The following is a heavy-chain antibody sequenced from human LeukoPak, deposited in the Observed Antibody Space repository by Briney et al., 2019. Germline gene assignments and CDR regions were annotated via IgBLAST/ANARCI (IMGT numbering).Heavy chain of an antibody. J-gene: IGHJ4*02. CDR1: GYTFTSYD. D-gene: IGHD2-15*01. V-gene: IGHV1-8*01. Sequence: ASVKVSCTASGYTFTSYDVNWVRQATGQGPEWMGWMNPNSGNSGYAQKFQGRVTVTRNTSISTAYMELSSLTSEDTAVYYCARGAPGGYCSGGSCPYYDYWGQGTLVTVSS. CDR2: MNPNSGNS. CDR3: ARGAPGGYCSGGSCPYYDY.